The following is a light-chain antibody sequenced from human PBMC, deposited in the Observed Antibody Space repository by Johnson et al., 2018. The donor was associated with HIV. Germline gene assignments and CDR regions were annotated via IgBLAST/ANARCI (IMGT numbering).Light chain of an antibody. J-gene: IGLJ1*01. V-gene: IGLV1-51*02. CDR2: ENS. CDR1: SSNIGNNY. Sequence: QSVLTQPPSVSAAPGQKVTISCSGSSSNIGNNYVSWYQQLPGTAPRLLIYENSNRPSGIPARFSGSKSGTSATLGITGLQTGDEADYYCGTWDSSLSASYVFGTGTKVTVL. CDR3: GTWDSSLSASYV.